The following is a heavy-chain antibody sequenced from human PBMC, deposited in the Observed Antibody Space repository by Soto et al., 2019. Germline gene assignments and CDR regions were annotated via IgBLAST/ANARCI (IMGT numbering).Heavy chain of an antibody. Sequence: SETLSLTCTVSGGSITSGGYYWSWIRQHPGKGLEWIGEIYHSGSTNYNPSLKSRVTISVDKSKNQFSLKLSSVTAADTAVYYCARVSGSYYYGMDVWGQGTTVTVSS. CDR2: IYHSGST. D-gene: IGHD1-26*01. V-gene: IGHV4-39*07. CDR3: ARVSGSYYYGMDV. CDR1: GGSITSGGYY. J-gene: IGHJ6*02.